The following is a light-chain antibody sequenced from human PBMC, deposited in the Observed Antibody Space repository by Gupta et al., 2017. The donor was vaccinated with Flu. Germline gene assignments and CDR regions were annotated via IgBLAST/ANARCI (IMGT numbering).Light chain of an antibody. V-gene: IGKV1-39*01. J-gene: IGKJ1*01. CDR2: AAS. CDR3: QQSDSATAVT. CDR1: QTISSY. Sequence: DIQLTQSPSSLSASVGDRVTITCRASQTISSYLHWYQQKPGKAPKFLIYAASRLQSGVPSRFSGSGSGTDFTLTISGRQPEDFATYYCQQSDSATAVTFGQGTKVEVK.